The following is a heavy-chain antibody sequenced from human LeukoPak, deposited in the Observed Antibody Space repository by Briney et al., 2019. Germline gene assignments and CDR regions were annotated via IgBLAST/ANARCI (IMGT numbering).Heavy chain of an antibody. Sequence: SETLSLTCTVSGGSMSSYYWSWIRQSPGKGLEWIGEIYHSGSTNYNPSLKSRVTISVDKSKNQFSLKLSSVTAADTAVYYCARGRLWFGELSPYYFDYWGQGTLVTVSS. CDR3: ARGRLWFGELSPYYFDY. V-gene: IGHV4-59*12. CDR1: GGSMSSYY. CDR2: IYHSGST. D-gene: IGHD3-10*01. J-gene: IGHJ4*02.